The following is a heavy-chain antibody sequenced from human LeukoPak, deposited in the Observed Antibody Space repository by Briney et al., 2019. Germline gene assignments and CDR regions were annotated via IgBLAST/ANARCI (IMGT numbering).Heavy chain of an antibody. D-gene: IGHD3-22*01. Sequence: ASVKVSCKASGYTFTNHDINWVRQATGQGLEWMGWMNPNSGKTGYAQKFQGRVTLTRNTSISTAYMELSSLRSEDTAVYYCARGVDSSSWYRFHYWGQGTLVTVSS. CDR3: ARGVDSSSWYRFHY. CDR2: MNPNSGKT. V-gene: IGHV1-8*03. J-gene: IGHJ4*02. CDR1: GYTFTNHD.